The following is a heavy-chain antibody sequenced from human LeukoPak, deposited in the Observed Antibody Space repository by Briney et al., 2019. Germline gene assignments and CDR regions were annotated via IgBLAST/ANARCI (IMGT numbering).Heavy chain of an antibody. J-gene: IGHJ6*03. CDR1: GGSISSGGYS. CDR3: ARGSSSWLPYYMDV. Sequence: SETLSLTCAVSGGSISSGGYSWSWIRQPPGKGLEWIGHTYYSGYTSYNPSLKSRVTISIDTSKNQFSLKLSSGTAADTAVYYCARGSSSWLPYYMDVWGKGTTVTVSS. CDR2: TYYSGYT. V-gene: IGHV4-30-4*07. D-gene: IGHD6-13*01.